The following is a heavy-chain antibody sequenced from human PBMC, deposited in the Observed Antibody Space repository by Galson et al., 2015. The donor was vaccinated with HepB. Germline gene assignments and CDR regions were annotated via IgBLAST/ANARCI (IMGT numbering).Heavy chain of an antibody. CDR2: IISILGIA. V-gene: IGHV1-69*02. D-gene: IGHD1-26*01. Sequence: SVKVSCKASGGTFSSYTISWVRQAPGQGLEWMGRIISILGIANYAQKFQGRVTITADKSTSTAYMELSSLRSEDTAVYYCARETPELTPKPSHFDYWGQGTLVTVSS. J-gene: IGHJ4*02. CDR1: GGTFSSYT. CDR3: ARETPELTPKPSHFDY.